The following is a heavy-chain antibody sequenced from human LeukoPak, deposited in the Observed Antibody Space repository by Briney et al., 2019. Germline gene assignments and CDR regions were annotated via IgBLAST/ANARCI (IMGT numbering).Heavy chain of an antibody. Sequence: ASVKVSCKASGYTFTSYGISWVRQAPGQGLEWMGWISAYNGNTNYAQKLQGRVTITTDTSTSTAYMELRSLRSDDTAVYYCASGDGGNSPYYYYGMDAWGQGTTVTVSS. CDR3: ASGDGGNSPYYYYGMDA. CDR1: GYTFTSYG. J-gene: IGHJ6*02. CDR2: ISAYNGNT. D-gene: IGHD4-23*01. V-gene: IGHV1-18*01.